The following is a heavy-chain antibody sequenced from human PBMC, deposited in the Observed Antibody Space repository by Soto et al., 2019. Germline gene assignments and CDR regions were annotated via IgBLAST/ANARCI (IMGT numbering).Heavy chain of an antibody. Sequence: QVQLVQSGAEVKKPGASVKVSCKASGYTFTSYAMHWVRQAPGQRLEWMGWINAGNGNTKYSQKFQGRVTITRDTSASTAYMELSSLRSEDTAVYYCARSYSSSGVGWFDPWCQGTLVTVSS. CDR3: ARSYSSSGVGWFDP. J-gene: IGHJ5*02. V-gene: IGHV1-3*01. D-gene: IGHD6-6*01. CDR2: INAGNGNT. CDR1: GYTFTSYA.